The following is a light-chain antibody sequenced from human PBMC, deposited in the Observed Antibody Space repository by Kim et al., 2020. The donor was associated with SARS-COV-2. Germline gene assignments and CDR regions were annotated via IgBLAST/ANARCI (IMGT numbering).Light chain of an antibody. CDR1: QDFNNY. V-gene: IGKV1-16*01. J-gene: IGKJ4*01. Sequence: DIQMTQSPSSLSASVGDRVTITCRASQDFNNYLAWFQQRPGKAPKSLMFAVSTLQSGVPSRFSGSGSGTDFTLTINNLQPEDSATYYCQQYYAFPLTFGGGTKVDIK. CDR3: QQYYAFPLT. CDR2: AVS.